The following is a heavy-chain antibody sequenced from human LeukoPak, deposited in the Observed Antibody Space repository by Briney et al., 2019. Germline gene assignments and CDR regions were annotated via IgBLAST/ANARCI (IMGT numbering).Heavy chain of an antibody. CDR2: IYSGGST. CDR1: GFTVSSNY. Sequence: PGGSLRLSCAASGFTVSSNYMSWVRQAPGKGLEWVSVIYSGGSTYYADSVKGRFTISRDNSKNTLYLQMNSLRAEDTAVYYCASLSLYYYMDVWGKGTTVTTSS. V-gene: IGHV3-53*01. D-gene: IGHD2-8*01. CDR3: ASLSLYYYMDV. J-gene: IGHJ6*03.